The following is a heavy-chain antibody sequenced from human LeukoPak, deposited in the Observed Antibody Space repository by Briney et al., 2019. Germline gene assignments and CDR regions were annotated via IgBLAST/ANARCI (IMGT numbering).Heavy chain of an antibody. V-gene: IGHV3-23*01. CDR3: ARDRAVGYYDSGGHVIFDY. CDR1: GFGFSYYD. CDR2: ISGTDDST. J-gene: IGHJ4*02. Sequence: GGSLRLSCVASGFGFSYYDMNWVRQTPGKGLEWVSTISGTDDSTYYADSVKGRFTISRDNSKNTLYLQMDSLRAEDTAVYHCARDRAVGYYDSGGHVIFDYWGQGTLVTVSS. D-gene: IGHD3-22*01.